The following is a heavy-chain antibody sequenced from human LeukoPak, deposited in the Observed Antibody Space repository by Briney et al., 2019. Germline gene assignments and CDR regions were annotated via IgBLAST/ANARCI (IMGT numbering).Heavy chain of an antibody. Sequence: SETLSLTCTVSGGSISSGSYYWSWIRQPAGKGLEWIGRIYSSGSTNYNPSLKSRVTISLDTSKNQFSLKLSSVTAADTAVYYCARDRGSGWYFGRVAVGYYYMDVWGKGTTVTISS. CDR2: IYSSGST. D-gene: IGHD6-19*01. V-gene: IGHV4-61*02. J-gene: IGHJ6*03. CDR3: ARDRGSGWYFGRVAVGYYYMDV. CDR1: GGSISSGSYY.